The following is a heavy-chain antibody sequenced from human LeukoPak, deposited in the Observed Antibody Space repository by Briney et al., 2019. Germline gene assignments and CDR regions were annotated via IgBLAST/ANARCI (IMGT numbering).Heavy chain of an antibody. J-gene: IGHJ4*02. Sequence: GGSLRLSCAASGFTFSSYAMSWVRQAPGKGLEGLEWVSLISGGSTYYADSVKGRFTISRDNSKNTLYLQMNSLRAEDTAVYYCAKDCPDSSPGGHWGQGTLVTVSS. V-gene: IGHV3-23*01. CDR2: ISGGST. CDR1: GFTFSSYA. CDR3: AKDCPDSSPGGH. D-gene: IGHD3-22*01.